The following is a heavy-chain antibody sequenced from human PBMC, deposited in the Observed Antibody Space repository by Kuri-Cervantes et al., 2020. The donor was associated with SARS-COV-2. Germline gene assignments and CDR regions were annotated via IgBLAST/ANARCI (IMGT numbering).Heavy chain of an antibody. CDR3: ARDGIPNKGLWLGYYYGMDV. V-gene: IGHV4-34*12. CDR2: FIHSGST. D-gene: IGHD5-18*01. J-gene: IGHJ6*02. CDR1: GGSFSGYS. Sequence: SETLSLTCAVDGGSFSGYSWSWIRQPPGKGLEWIGEFIHSGSTIYNPSLKSRVTLSVDSSKNQFSLRLSSVTAADTAVYYCARDGIPNKGLWLGYYYGMDVWGQGTMVTVSS.